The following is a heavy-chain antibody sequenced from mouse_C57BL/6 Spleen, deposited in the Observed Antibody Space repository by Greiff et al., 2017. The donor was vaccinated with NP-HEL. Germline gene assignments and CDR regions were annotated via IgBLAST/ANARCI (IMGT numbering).Heavy chain of an antibody. CDR3: ARQDYVGAMDY. J-gene: IGHJ4*01. Sequence: EVKVVESGGGLVQPGESLKLSCESTEYEFPSHDMSWVRKTPEKGLELVAAINSDGGSTSYPDTMESRFIISRDNTQKTLYLQMSSLRSEDTDLYYCARQDYVGAMDYWGQGTSVTVAS. CDR1: EYEFPSHD. V-gene: IGHV5-2*01. CDR2: INSDGGST. D-gene: IGHD1-1*01.